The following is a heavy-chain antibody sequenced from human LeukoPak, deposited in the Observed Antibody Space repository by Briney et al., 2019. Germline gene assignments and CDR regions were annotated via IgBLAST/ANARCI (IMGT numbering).Heavy chain of an antibody. CDR1: GYTFTSYG. CDR2: ISAYNGNT. Sequence: ASVKVSCKASGYTFTSYGINWVRQATGQGLEGMGRISAYNGNTNYAQKLQGRVTMTTDTSTSTAYMELRSLRSDDTAVYYCARDDALVATGSFDYWGQGTLVTVSS. CDR3: ARDDALVATGSFDY. J-gene: IGHJ4*02. D-gene: IGHD5-12*01. V-gene: IGHV1-18*01.